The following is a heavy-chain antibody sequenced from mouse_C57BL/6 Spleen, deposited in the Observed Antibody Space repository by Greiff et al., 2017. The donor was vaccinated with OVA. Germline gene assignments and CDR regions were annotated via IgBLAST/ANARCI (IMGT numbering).Heavy chain of an antibody. V-gene: IGHV1-53*01. J-gene: IGHJ3*01. CDR1: GYTFTSYW. D-gene: IGHD2-4*01. CDR2: INPSNGGT. CDR3: ARSKDYDYDEGAWFAY. Sequence: QVQLQQPGPELVKPGASVKLSCKASGYTFTSYWMHWVKQRPGQGLEWIGNINPSNGGTNYNEKFKSKATLTVDKSSSTAYMQLSSLTSEDSAVYYCARSKDYDYDEGAWFAYWGQGTLVTVSA.